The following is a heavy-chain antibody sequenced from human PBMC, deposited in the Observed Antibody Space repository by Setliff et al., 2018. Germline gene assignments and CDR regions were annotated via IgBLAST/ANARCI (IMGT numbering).Heavy chain of an antibody. CDR1: GASLSSGTYC. CDR3: ARTGTYRYFDY. CDR2: IYYRGDT. J-gene: IGHJ4*02. Sequence: SETLSLTCTVSGASLSSGTYCWGWIRQPPGKGLEWIGRIYYRGDTYYNASLKGRLTISVDTAQNQFSLRLTSVTAADTAVYYCARTGTYRYFDYWGQGALVTVS. V-gene: IGHV4-39*01. D-gene: IGHD1-1*01.